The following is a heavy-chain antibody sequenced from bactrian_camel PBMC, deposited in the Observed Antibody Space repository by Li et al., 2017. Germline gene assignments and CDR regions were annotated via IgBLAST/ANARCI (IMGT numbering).Heavy chain of an antibody. D-gene: IGHD5*01. CDR1: GTGDGSELKC. Sequence: HVQLVESGGGLVQPGGSLRLSCAASGTGDGSELKCMAWFCQAPGQEREGVATIDSNTNYADSVKGRFTISKDNAKNTLYLQMNSLKPEDTAMYYCAADPGIVRVGLATRLRDAAFRYWGQGTQVTVS. CDR3: AADPGIVRVGLATRLRDAAFRY. V-gene: IGHV3S53*01. J-gene: IGHJ6*01. CDR2: IDSNT.